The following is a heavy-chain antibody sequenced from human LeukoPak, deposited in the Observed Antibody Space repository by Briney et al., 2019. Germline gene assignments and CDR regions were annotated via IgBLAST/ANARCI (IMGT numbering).Heavy chain of an antibody. CDR2: IYYSGST. V-gene: IGHV4-59*01. J-gene: IGHJ4*02. Sequence: SETLSLTCTVSGGSISSYYWSWIRQPPGKGLEWIGYIYYSGSTNYNPSLKSRVTISVDTSKNQFSLKLSSVTAADTAVYYCAREDESFDYWGQGTLVTVSS. CDR3: AREDESFDY. CDR1: GGSISSYY.